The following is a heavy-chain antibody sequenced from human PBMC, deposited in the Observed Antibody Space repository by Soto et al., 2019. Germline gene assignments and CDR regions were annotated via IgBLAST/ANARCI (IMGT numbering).Heavy chain of an antibody. V-gene: IGHV3-21*01. CDR1: GFSFSSDS. CDR3: ARDPPTGTTLDWFDS. D-gene: IGHD1-7*01. Sequence: LRLSCAASGFSFSSDSMGWVRQAPGKGLEWVSSISSSGSFMNYADSVKGRFTISRDNAKNSVYLHMTGLKDEDTAVYYCARDPPTGTTLDWFDSWGQGTLVTVSS. J-gene: IGHJ5*01. CDR2: ISSSGSFM.